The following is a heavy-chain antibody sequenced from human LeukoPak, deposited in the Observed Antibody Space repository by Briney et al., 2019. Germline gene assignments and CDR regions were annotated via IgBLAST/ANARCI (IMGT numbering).Heavy chain of an antibody. CDR1: GYTFTGYY. V-gene: IGHV1-2*02. J-gene: IGHJ5*02. CDR2: FNPNSGGT. CDR3: ARDGSSSSLNWFEP. Sequence: ASVKLSFKSSGYTFTGYYIHWVRQPPAQGHERMGFFNPNSGGTNYAQKFQGRVTMTRATSISTAYMELSRLRSDDTAVYYCARDGSSSSLNWFEPWGQGTLVTVSS. D-gene: IGHD6-6*01.